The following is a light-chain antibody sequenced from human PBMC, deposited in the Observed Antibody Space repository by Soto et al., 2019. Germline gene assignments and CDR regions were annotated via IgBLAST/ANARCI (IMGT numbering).Light chain of an antibody. V-gene: IGLV2-11*01. J-gene: IGLJ3*02. CDR3: CSYAGSYTWV. Sequence: QSALTQPRSVSGSPGQSVTISCTGTSSDVGGYNYVSWYQQHPGKAPKLMIYDVSKRPSGVPDRFSGSKSGNTASLTISGLQDEDDADYYCCSYAGSYTWVFGGGPKLTVL. CDR1: SSDVGGYNY. CDR2: DVS.